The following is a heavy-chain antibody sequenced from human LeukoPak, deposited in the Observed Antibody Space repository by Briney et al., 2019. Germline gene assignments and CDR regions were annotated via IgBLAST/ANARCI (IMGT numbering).Heavy chain of an antibody. CDR1: GFAFRSYG. J-gene: IGHJ4*02. V-gene: IGHV3-23*01. CDR2: ISGSGGST. D-gene: IGHD4-17*01. Sequence: GGSLRLSCAASGFAFRSYGMHWVRQAPGKGLEWVSAISGSGGSTYYADSVKGRFTISRDNSKNTLYLQMNSLRAEDTAVYYCAKAAVTTGDDYWGQGTLVTVSS. CDR3: AKAAVTTGDDY.